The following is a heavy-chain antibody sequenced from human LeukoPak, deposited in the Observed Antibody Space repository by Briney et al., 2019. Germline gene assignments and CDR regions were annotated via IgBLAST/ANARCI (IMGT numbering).Heavy chain of an antibody. D-gene: IGHD6-13*01. CDR1: GFTSSRSG. J-gene: IGHJ4*02. CDR3: AKDRSSTWSIDY. Sequence: GRSLRLSCVASGFTSSRSGMHWVRQAPGKGLEWVAVISHDGSSKHCADSVKGRFTISRDNSKNTLYLQMNSLRTEDTAVYYCAKDRSSTWSIDYWGQGTLVTVSS. V-gene: IGHV3-30*18. CDR2: ISHDGSSK.